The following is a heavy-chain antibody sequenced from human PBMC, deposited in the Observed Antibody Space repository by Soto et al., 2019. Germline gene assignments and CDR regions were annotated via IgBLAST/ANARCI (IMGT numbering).Heavy chain of an antibody. CDR2: MYYNGNI. J-gene: IGHJ5*02. Sequence: PSETLSLTCNVSGGSISNYYWTWIRQSPEKGLEWIGYMYYNGNINYNPSLKSRVTISIDTSKNQFSLTLKSVTGADTAVYYCASGGNWFDPWGQGVLVTVSS. CDR3: ASGGNWFDP. CDR1: GGSISNYY. V-gene: IGHV4-59*01. D-gene: IGHD3-16*01.